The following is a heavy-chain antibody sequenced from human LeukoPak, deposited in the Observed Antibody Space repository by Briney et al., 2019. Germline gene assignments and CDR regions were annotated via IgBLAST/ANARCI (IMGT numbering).Heavy chain of an antibody. J-gene: IGHJ4*02. CDR3: AREGAIVGPTGSYFDY. CDR2: ITPILGTA. D-gene: IGHD1-26*01. Sequence: SVKVSCKASGGTFSSYAISWVRRAPRQGLEWMGGITPILGTANYAQKFQGRVTITADESTSTAYMKLSSLRSEDTAVYYCAREGAIVGPTGSYFDYWGQGTLVIVSS. CDR1: GGTFSSYA. V-gene: IGHV1-69*13.